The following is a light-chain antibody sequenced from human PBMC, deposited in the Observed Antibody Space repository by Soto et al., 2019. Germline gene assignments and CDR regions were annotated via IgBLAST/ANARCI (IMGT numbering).Light chain of an antibody. V-gene: IGKV3-15*01. Sequence: EIVMTQSPATLSASPGERATLSCRASQSVSNNLAWYQQKPGQAPRLLIDGASTRATGIPARFSGSASGTEFTLTISGLQSEDFAVYYCQQYYTWPPTFGGGTKVDIK. J-gene: IGKJ4*01. CDR2: GAS. CDR1: QSVSNN. CDR3: QQYYTWPPT.